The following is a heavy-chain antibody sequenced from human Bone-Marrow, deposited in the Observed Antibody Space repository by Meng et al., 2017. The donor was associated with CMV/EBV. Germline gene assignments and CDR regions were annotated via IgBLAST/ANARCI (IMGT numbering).Heavy chain of an antibody. CDR1: GGTFSSYS. D-gene: IGHD3-3*01. CDR2: IIPILGIA. Sequence: SVKVSCKASGGTFSSYSISWVRQAPGQGLEWMGGIIPILGIANYAQKFQGRVTITADKTTSTAYMELSSLRSEDTAVYYCARSYPFWSGDSGYYYGMDVWGQGTTVTVSS. J-gene: IGHJ6*02. V-gene: IGHV1-69*10. CDR3: ARSYPFWSGDSGYYYGMDV.